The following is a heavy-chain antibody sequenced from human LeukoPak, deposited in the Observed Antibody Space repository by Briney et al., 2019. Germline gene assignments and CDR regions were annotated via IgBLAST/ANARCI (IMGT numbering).Heavy chain of an antibody. V-gene: IGHV1-69*05. J-gene: IGHJ4*02. CDR3: ARGGDTYYYDSSGS. CDR2: IIPIFGTA. Sequence: SVKVSCKASGGTFSSYAISWVRQAPGQGLEWMGRIIPIFGTANYAQKFQGRVTITTDESTSTAYMELSSRRSEDTAVYYCARGGDTYYYDSSGSWGQGTLVTVSS. CDR1: GGTFSSYA. D-gene: IGHD3-22*01.